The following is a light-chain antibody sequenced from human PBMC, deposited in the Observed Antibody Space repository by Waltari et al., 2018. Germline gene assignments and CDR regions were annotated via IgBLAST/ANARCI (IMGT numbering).Light chain of an antibody. J-gene: IGLJ2*01. CDR2: DVA. V-gene: IGLV2-14*03. CDR1: RSDVDAFNF. Sequence: QSALTQPASMSGSPGPSITISCTGTRSDVDAFNFFSWYQQYPGKAPKLIIYDVANRPSGVSHRFSGSRSGNTASLTISGLQAEDEADYYCSSYTSVNTRFGGGTKPTVL. CDR3: SSYTSVNTR.